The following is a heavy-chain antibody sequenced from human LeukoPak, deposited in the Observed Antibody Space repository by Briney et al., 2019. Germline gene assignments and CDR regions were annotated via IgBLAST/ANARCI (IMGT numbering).Heavy chain of an antibody. J-gene: IGHJ6*02. CDR1: GFTFSSYG. V-gene: IGHV3-30*03. CDR3: ARWYGGSGSWVLDV. CDR2: ISYDGSNK. D-gene: IGHD3-10*01. Sequence: PGRSLRLSCAASGFTFSSYGMHWVRQAPGKGLEWVTFISYDGSNKYYADSVKGRFSISRDNAKNSLYLQIYSLRVEDTAGYYCARWYGGSGSWVLDVWGQGTTVTVSS.